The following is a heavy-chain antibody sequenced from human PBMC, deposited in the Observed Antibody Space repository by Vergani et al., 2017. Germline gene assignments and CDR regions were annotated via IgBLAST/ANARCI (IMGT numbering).Heavy chain of an antibody. D-gene: IGHD1-26*01. CDR1: GFTFSSYG. J-gene: IGHJ4*02. CDR2: ISGSGGRA. V-gene: IGHV3-23*01. CDR3: ARDVLPWDGHYFEY. Sequence: ELQLMESGGGVVQPGGSLRLSSAASGFTFSSYGMYWVRQAPGKGLEWVSVISGSGGRAKYADSVKGRFTVSRDNSKKTLYLQLNRVRAEDTAVYYCARDVLPWDGHYFEYWGQGTLVTVSS.